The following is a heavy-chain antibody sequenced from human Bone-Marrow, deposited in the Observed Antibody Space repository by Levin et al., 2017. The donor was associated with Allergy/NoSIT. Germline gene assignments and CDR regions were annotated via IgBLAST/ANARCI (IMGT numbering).Heavy chain of an antibody. CDR1: GFTFSSYS. D-gene: IGHD3-10*01. CDR3: ASPTQSLERTYYYGSGTKGAAFDI. CDR2: ISSSSSYI. J-gene: IGHJ3*02. Sequence: GESLKISCAASGFTFSSYSMNWVRQAPGKGLEWVSSISSSSSYIYYADSVKGRFTISRDNAKNSLYLQMNSLRAEDTAVYYCASPTQSLERTYYYGSGTKGAAFDIWGQGTMVTVSS. V-gene: IGHV3-21*01.